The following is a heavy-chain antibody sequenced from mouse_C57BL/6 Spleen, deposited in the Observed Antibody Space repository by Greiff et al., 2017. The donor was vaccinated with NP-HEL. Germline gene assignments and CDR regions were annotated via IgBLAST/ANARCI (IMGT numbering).Heavy chain of an antibody. CDR2: IDPETGGT. D-gene: IGHD2-1*01. Sequence: QVTLKVSGAELVRPGASVTLSCKASGYTFTDYEMHWVKQTPVHGLEWIGAIDPETGGTAYNQKFKGKAILTADKSSSTAYMELRSLTSEDSAVYYCTRWVYYGNYYFDYWGQGTTLTVSS. J-gene: IGHJ2*01. CDR1: GYTFTDYE. CDR3: TRWVYYGNYYFDY. V-gene: IGHV1-15*01.